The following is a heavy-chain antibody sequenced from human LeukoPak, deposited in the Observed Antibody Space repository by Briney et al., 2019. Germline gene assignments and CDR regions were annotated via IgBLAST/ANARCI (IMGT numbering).Heavy chain of an antibody. V-gene: IGHV4-39*01. CDR3: GRTPYYFGSASPRVDY. CDR1: GGSISSSSYY. Sequence: SETLSLTCTVSGGSISSSSYYWGWLRQPPGKGLEWIGIIYYTGSTYYNPSLKSRVTISIDTSKNQFSLELTSVTAADTAVFFCGRTPYYFGSASPRVDYWGQGTLVTVSS. D-gene: IGHD3-10*01. J-gene: IGHJ4*02. CDR2: IYYTGST.